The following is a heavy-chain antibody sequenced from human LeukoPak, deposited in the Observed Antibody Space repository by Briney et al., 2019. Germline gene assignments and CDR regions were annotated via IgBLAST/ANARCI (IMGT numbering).Heavy chain of an antibody. V-gene: IGHV3-23*01. CDR3: AKDLKTLDAFDI. CDR2: ISGSGGST. Sequence: RGSLRLSCAASGSTFNIYAMSSVRQPPGQGLEWVSGISGSGGSTYYADSVKGRFTISRDNSKNTVFLQMNSLRAEDTAVYYCAKDLKTLDAFDIWGQGTMVTVSS. CDR1: GSTFNIYA. J-gene: IGHJ3*02.